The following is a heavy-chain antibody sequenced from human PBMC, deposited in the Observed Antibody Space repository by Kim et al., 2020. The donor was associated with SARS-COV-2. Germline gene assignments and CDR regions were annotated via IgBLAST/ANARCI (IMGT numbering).Heavy chain of an antibody. CDR3: ARVDYYDSSGYSAYFDY. J-gene: IGHJ4*02. Sequence: SETLSLTCAVYGGSFSGYYWSWIRQPPGKGLEWIGEINHSGSTNYNPSLKSRVTISVDTSKNQFSLKLSSVTAADTAVYYCARVDYYDSSGYSAYFDYWGQGTLVTVSS. D-gene: IGHD3-22*01. CDR1: GGSFSGYY. CDR2: INHSGST. V-gene: IGHV4-34*01.